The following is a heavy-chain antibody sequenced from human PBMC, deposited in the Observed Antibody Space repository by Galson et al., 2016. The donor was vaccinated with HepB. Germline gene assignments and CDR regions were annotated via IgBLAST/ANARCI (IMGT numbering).Heavy chain of an antibody. J-gene: IGHJ3*02. CDR1: GFTFSTYT. Sequence: SLRLSCAASGFTFSTYTLNWVRQAPGKGLEWVSSIKNSNSDVYYEDSVKGRFTISRDNAENSLYLQMDSLTAEDTAMYYCARARIAALGTGAFDRWGQGTIVTVSS. D-gene: IGHD6-13*01. V-gene: IGHV3-21*01. CDR2: IKNSNSDV. CDR3: ARARIAALGTGAFDR.